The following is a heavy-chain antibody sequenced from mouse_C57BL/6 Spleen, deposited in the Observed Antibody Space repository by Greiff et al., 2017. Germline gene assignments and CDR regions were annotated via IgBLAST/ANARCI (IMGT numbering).Heavy chain of an antibody. Sequence: QVQLKESGAELVRPGASVTLSCKASGYTFTDYEMHWVKQTPVHGLEWIGAIDPETGGTAYNQKFKGKAILTADKSSSTAYMELRSLTSEDSAVYYCTRRRDGYAYWGQGTLVTVSA. D-gene: IGHD2-3*01. CDR2: IDPETGGT. CDR3: TRRRDGYAY. V-gene: IGHV1-15*01. CDR1: GYTFTDYE. J-gene: IGHJ3*01.